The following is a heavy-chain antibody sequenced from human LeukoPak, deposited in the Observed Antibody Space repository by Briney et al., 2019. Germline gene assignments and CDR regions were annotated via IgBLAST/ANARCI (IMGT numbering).Heavy chain of an antibody. CDR1: GFSFSKYS. CDR2: MSGDGARS. J-gene: IGHJ6*03. V-gene: IGHV3-64*02. CDR3: AREDYMDV. Sequence: GGSLRLSCAGSGFSFSKYSFHWIRQAPGKGLQYVAVMSGDGARSFYAESAKGRFTIYRDISKNTVYLQMNSLRVEDMAVYYCAREDYMDVWGKGTTVIATS.